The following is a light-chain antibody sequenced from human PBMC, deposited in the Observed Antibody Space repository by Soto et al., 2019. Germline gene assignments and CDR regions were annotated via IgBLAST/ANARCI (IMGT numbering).Light chain of an antibody. CDR2: EVT. J-gene: IGLJ1*01. CDR3: CSFAFNIYV. CDR1: SSDVGRYNF. Sequence: QSALTQPPSASGSPGQSVTISCTGTSSDVGRYNFVSWYQQYPGTASKLMIYEVTNRPSGVPDRFSGSKSGNTASLTVSGLQAEEEAYYYCCSFAFNIYVFGTGTKVTVL. V-gene: IGLV2-8*01.